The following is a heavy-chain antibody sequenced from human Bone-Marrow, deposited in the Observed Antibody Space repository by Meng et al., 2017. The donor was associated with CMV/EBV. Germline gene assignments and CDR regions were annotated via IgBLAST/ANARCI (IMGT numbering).Heavy chain of an antibody. V-gene: IGHV3-21*01. CDR2: ISSSSSYI. Sequence: GESLKISCAASGFTFSSYSMNWVRQAPGKGLEWVSSISSSSSYIYYADSVKGRFTISRDNAKNSLYLQMNSLRAEDTAVYYCAREFISGRSSSWYPYYYYGMDVWGQGTTVTGSS. D-gene: IGHD6-13*01. CDR3: AREFISGRSSSWYPYYYYGMDV. J-gene: IGHJ6*01. CDR1: GFTFSSYS.